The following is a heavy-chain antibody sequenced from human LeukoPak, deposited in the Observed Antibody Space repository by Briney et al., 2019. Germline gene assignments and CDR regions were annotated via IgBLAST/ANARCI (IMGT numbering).Heavy chain of an antibody. Sequence: SGTLSLTCAVSGGSITSGNWWTWVRQSPGKGLEWIGEIHHGGTTNYNPSLKSRVTISVDKSKNQFSLMLNSVTAADTAVYYCAREGDYFDSSGYYSTVDYWGQGTLVTVSS. V-gene: IGHV4-4*02. CDR3: AREGDYFDSSGYYSTVDY. D-gene: IGHD3-22*01. CDR2: IHHGGTT. J-gene: IGHJ4*02. CDR1: GGSITSGNW.